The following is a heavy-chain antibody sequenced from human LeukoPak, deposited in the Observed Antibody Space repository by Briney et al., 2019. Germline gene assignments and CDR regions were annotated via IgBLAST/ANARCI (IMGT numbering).Heavy chain of an antibody. CDR1: GDSLSSSGYY. J-gene: IGHJ4*02. CDR2: MCYGCIT. CDR3: ARSKNGKCDY. Sequence: SETLSHTCIVPGDSLSSSGYYWGWIRQPPGKGLEWRGGMCYGCITYYNASLKSRGARSVGTSKNLFPLKLNSVTAADTGVYYCARSKNGKCDYLGQGTLVTVSS. V-gene: IGHV4-39*06. D-gene: IGHD1-26*01.